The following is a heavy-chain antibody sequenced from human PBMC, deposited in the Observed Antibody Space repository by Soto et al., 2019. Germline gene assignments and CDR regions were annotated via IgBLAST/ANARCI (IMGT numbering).Heavy chain of an antibody. Sequence: GSGPTLVNPTQTLTLTCTFSAFSLRTSGMCVSWIRQPPGKALEWLALIDWDDDKYYSTSLKTRLTISKDTSKNQVVLTMTNMDPVDTATYYCARTLYYYDSSGYAHYVMDVWGQGTTVTVS. D-gene: IGHD3-22*01. CDR1: AFSLRTSGMC. CDR3: ARTLYYYDSSGYAHYVMDV. V-gene: IGHV2-70*01. J-gene: IGHJ6*02. CDR2: IDWDDDK.